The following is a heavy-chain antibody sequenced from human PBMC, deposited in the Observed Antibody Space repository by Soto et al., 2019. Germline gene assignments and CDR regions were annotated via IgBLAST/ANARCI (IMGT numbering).Heavy chain of an antibody. D-gene: IGHD2-15*01. CDR3: SSWHYDY. CDR1: GDSVSSDSAA. Sequence: SQTLSLTCVISGDSVSSDSAAWNWIRQSPSRGLEWLGRTYYRSKWYNDYAASVKSRITINPDTSKNHFSLQMNSVTPEDTAVYYCSSWHYDYWGQGTLVTVSS. CDR2: TYYRSKWYN. V-gene: IGHV6-1*01. J-gene: IGHJ4*02.